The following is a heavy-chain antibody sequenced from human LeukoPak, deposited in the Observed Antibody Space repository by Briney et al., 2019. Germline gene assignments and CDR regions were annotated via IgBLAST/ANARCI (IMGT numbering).Heavy chain of an antibody. D-gene: IGHD5-12*01. CDR1: GHSINTFG. CDR3: ANVAKGRYFFYYMDV. CDR2: MSSDNGNT. Sequence: GASVKVSCKTSGHSINTFGITWVRQAPGHGLEWIGWMSSDNGNTNYAEKFQGRVTITRDTSRTTAYMELRSLRSDDTAVYFCANVAKGRYFFYYMDVWGAGTTVTVSS. V-gene: IGHV1-18*01. J-gene: IGHJ6*03.